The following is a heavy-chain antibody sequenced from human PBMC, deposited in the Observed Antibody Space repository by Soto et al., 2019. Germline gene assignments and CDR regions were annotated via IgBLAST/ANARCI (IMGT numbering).Heavy chain of an antibody. CDR2: IRSKAYGGTT. V-gene: IGHV3-49*03. CDR1: GFTFGDYA. Sequence: PGGSLRLSCTASGFTFGDYAMSWFRQAPGKGLEWVGFIRSKAYGGTTEYAASVKGRFTISRDDSKSIAYLQMNSLKTEDTAVYYCTRGTYDSWSGDYYYYGMDVWGQGTTVTVSS. D-gene: IGHD3-3*01. CDR3: TRGTYDSWSGDYYYYGMDV. J-gene: IGHJ6*02.